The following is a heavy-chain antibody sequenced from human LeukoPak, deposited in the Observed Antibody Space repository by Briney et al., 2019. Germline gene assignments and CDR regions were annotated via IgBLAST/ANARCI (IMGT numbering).Heavy chain of an antibody. Sequence: SETLSLTCTVSGGSISSYYWSWIRQPPGKGLEWIGEINHSGSANYNPSLKSRVTISVDTSKNQFSLKLSSVTAADTAVYYCAGSPRIFGVVIMGDWFDPWGQGTLVTVSS. J-gene: IGHJ5*02. D-gene: IGHD3-3*01. CDR1: GGSISSYY. V-gene: IGHV4-34*01. CDR3: AGSPRIFGVVIMGDWFDP. CDR2: INHSGSA.